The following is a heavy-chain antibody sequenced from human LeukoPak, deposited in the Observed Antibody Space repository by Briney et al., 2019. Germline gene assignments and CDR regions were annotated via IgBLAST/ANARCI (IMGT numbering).Heavy chain of an antibody. V-gene: IGHV1-69*06. J-gene: IGHJ4*02. D-gene: IGHD3-22*01. Sequence: SVKVSCKASGGTFSSYAISWVRQAPGQGLEWMGGIIPIFGTANYAQKFQGRVTITADKSTSTAYMELSSLRSEDTAVHYCARVGIGDSSGYYHYWGQGTLVTVSS. CDR2: IIPIFGTA. CDR3: ARVGIGDSSGYYHY. CDR1: GGTFSSYA.